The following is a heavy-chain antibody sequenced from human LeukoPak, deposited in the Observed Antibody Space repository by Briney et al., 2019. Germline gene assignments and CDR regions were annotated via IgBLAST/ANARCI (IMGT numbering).Heavy chain of an antibody. J-gene: IGHJ4*02. CDR2: IIPIFGTA. CDR1: GGTFSSYA. Sequence: ASVKVSCKASGGTFSSYAISWVRQAPGQGLEWMGGIIPIFGTANYAQKFQGRVTITADESTSTAYMELSSLRSEDTAVYYCARARGMYYYDSSGYYLGYWGQGTLVTVSS. V-gene: IGHV1-69*13. CDR3: ARARGMYYYDSSGYYLGY. D-gene: IGHD3-22*01.